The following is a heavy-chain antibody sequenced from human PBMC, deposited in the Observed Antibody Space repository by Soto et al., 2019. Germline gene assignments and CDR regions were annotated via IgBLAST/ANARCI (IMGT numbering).Heavy chain of an antibody. Sequence: ASVKVSCKASGYTFTSYDINWVRQATGQGLEWMGWMNPNSGNTGYAQKFQGRVTMTRNTSISTAYMGLSSLRSEDTAVYYCATATFGYSSSWEPFDYWGQGTLVTVSS. V-gene: IGHV1-8*01. CDR1: GYTFTSYD. CDR3: ATATFGYSSSWEPFDY. CDR2: MNPNSGNT. D-gene: IGHD6-13*01. J-gene: IGHJ4*02.